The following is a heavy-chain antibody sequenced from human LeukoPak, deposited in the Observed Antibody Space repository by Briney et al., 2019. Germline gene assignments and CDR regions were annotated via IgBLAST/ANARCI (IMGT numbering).Heavy chain of an antibody. V-gene: IGHV3-21*04. Sequence: GGSLRLSCAASGFTFSSYSMNWVRQAPGKGLEWVSSISSSSSYIYYADSVKGRFTISRDNAKNTLYLQMNSLRAEDTAVYYCAKTDDGDYFFDYWGQGTLVTVSS. D-gene: IGHD4-17*01. CDR2: ISSSSSYI. CDR1: GFTFSSYS. CDR3: AKTDDGDYFFDY. J-gene: IGHJ4*02.